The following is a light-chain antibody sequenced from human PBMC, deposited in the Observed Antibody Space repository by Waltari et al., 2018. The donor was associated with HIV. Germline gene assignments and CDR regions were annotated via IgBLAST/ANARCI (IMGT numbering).Light chain of an antibody. Sequence: DIVMTQSPDSLAVSLGERATINCKSSQSVFYSSNNKNYLAWYQRKPGQPPKLLIYWASTRESGVPDRFSGSGSGTDFSHTISSLQAEDVAVYYCQQYYSRPPTFGQGTKLEIK. V-gene: IGKV4-1*01. CDR3: QQYYSRPPT. CDR2: WAS. J-gene: IGKJ2*01. CDR1: QSVFYSSNNKNY.